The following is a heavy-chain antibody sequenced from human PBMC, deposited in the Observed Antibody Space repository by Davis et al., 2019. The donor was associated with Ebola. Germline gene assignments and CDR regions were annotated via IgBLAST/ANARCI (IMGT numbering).Heavy chain of an antibody. V-gene: IGHV4-34*01. CDR2: INHSGST. D-gene: IGHD4-17*01. J-gene: IGHJ3*02. CDR3: ARDVDYDDAFDI. Sequence: PSETLSLTCAVYGGSFSGYYWSWIRQPPGKGLEWIGEINHSGSTNYNPSLKSRVTISVDKSKNQFSLKLSSVTAADTAVYYCARDVDYDDAFDIWGQGTMVTVSS. CDR1: GGSFSGYY.